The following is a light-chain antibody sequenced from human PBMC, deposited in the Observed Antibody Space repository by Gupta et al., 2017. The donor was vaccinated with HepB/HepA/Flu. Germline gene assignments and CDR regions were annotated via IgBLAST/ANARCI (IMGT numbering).Light chain of an antibody. V-gene: IGKV2-28*01. CDR2: WGS. CDR1: QSLLHSHAYTY. CDR3: RQALQTAWT. J-gene: IGKJ1*01. Sequence: IVMTQSPLSLPVTPGKPASISCRSSQSLLHSHAYTYLDWYLQRPGQSPKLLIFWGSNRASGGPDRFRGRGSGTXFTLRIXRVEAEDVEMYEGRQALQTAWTFGXGTKVEIK.